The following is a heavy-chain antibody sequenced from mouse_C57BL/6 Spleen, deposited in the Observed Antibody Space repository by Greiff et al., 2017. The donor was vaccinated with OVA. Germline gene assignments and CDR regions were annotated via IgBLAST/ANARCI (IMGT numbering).Heavy chain of an antibody. CDR2: IYPGDGDT. CDR3: ARLRSADPLNY. V-gene: IGHV1-80*01. J-gene: IGHJ2*01. D-gene: IGHD6-1*01. Sequence: HVQLQQSWAELVKPGASVKISCKASGYAFSSYWMNWVKQRPGKGLEWIGQIYPGDGDTYYNGKFKGKATLTADKSSSTASLQLSSLTSEDSAVYFCARLRSADPLNYWSQGTTLTVST. CDR1: GYAFSSYW.